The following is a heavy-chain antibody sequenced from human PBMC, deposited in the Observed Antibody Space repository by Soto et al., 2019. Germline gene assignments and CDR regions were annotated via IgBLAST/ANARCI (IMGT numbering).Heavy chain of an antibody. CDR2: IYGGGST. CDR3: ARARDGYNFLYEPT. CDR1: GFTINNNY. Sequence: EVQLVESGGGLIQPGGSLRLSCAASGFTINNNYMSWVRQAPGKGLEWVSVIYGGGSTYYADSVKGRFTISRDNSKNTLHLQMNSLRAGDTAIYYWARARDGYNFLYEPTWGQGTLVTVSS. V-gene: IGHV3-53*01. J-gene: IGHJ4*02. D-gene: IGHD5-12*01.